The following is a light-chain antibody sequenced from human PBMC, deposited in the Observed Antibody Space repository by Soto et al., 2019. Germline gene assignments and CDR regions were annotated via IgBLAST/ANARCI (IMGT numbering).Light chain of an antibody. V-gene: IGKV1-39*01. Sequence: DIQMTQSPSSLSASVGDRVTITFQASQDISNYLNWYQHKSGKAPRLLIYTASSLHSGVPPRFSGSGSGTDFNMTINSLQAEDFATYYCQQTYNTPRTFGRGTKVDIK. J-gene: IGKJ1*01. CDR2: TAS. CDR3: QQTYNTPRT. CDR1: QDISNY.